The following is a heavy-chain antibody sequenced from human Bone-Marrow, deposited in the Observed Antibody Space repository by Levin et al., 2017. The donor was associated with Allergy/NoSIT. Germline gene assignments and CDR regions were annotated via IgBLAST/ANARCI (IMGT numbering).Heavy chain of an antibody. D-gene: IGHD3-22*01. Sequence: ASVKVSCKNSGYTFTYRHLHWVRQAPGQALEWMGIINPSDGITDYAQKFLGRLTLTRDTSTNTVYMELTSLTSEDTAMYYCARVLDYYDSSAYFDYWGQGTLVTVSS. CDR2: INPSDGIT. V-gene: IGHV1-46*01. CDR3: ARVLDYYDSSAYFDY. J-gene: IGHJ4*02. CDR1: GYTFTYRH.